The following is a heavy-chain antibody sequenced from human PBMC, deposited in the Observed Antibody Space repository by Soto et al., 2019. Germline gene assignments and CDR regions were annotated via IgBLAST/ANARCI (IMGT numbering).Heavy chain of an antibody. CDR3: ARDRAPRDTAMVDDAFDI. CDR1: GGSISSGGYY. D-gene: IGHD5-18*01. V-gene: IGHV4-31*03. CDR2: IYYSGST. J-gene: IGHJ3*02. Sequence: PSETLSLTCTVSGGSISSGGYYWSWIRQHPGKGLEWIGYIYYSGSTYYNPSLKSRVTISVDTSKNQFSLKLSSVTAADTAVYYFARDRAPRDTAMVDDAFDIWGQGTMVTVSS.